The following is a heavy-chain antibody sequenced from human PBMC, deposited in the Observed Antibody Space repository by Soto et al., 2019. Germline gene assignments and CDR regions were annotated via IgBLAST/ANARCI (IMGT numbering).Heavy chain of an antibody. CDR2: IYYSGST. CDR3: AGSVPNGGASY. V-gene: IGHV4-61*01. Sequence: SSETLSLTCTVSGGSVSSSRYYWGWVRQPPGKGLEWIGYIYYSGSTNYNPSLKSRVTISVDTSKNQFSLKLSSVTAADTAVYYCAGSVPNGGASYWGQGTLVTSPQ. D-gene: IGHD3-16*01. J-gene: IGHJ4*02. CDR1: GGSVSSSRYY.